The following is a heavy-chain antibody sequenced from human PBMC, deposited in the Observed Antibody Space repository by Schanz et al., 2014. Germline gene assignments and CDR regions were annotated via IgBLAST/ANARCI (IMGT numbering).Heavy chain of an antibody. V-gene: IGHV3-30*02. CDR2: IRFDGSSE. Sequence: QVQLVESGGGVVQPGGSLRLSCAASGFTFSSYSMHWVRQAPGKGLDWVAFIRFDGSSEYYADSVRGRFTISRDDSKNTLYLQMNSLRAEDTALYYCAKDRQTTVNRVGYYYGMDVWGQGTTVTVSS. D-gene: IGHD4-4*01. CDR1: GFTFSSYS. J-gene: IGHJ6*02. CDR3: AKDRQTTVNRVGYYYGMDV.